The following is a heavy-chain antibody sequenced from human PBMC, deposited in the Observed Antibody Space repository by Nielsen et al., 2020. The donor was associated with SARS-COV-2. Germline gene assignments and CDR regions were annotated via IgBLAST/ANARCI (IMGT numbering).Heavy chain of an antibody. D-gene: IGHD6-19*01. CDR2: ISWNSGSI. V-gene: IGHV3-9*01. CDR3: AKEMDSGWLAFDY. J-gene: IGHJ4*02. CDR1: GFTFDDYA. Sequence: GGSLRLSCAASGFTFDDYAMHWVRQAPGKGLEWVSGISWNSGSIGYADSVKGRFTISRDNAKNSLYLQMNSLRAEDTALYYCAKEMDSGWLAFDYWGQGTLVTVSS.